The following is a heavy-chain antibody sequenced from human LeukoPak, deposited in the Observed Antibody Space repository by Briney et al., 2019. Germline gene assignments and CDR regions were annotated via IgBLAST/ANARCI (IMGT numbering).Heavy chain of an antibody. V-gene: IGHV3-23*01. Sequence: GGSLRLSCAASGFTFSRYAMSWVRQAPGKGLEWVSGISGSGGSTYYADSVKGRFTISRDNSKNTLYLQMNSLRAEDTAVYFCATPYRNIVVVPAAIGVPGYWGQGTLVTVSS. CDR1: GFTFSRYA. CDR2: ISGSGGST. J-gene: IGHJ4*02. CDR3: ATPYRNIVVVPAAIGVPGY. D-gene: IGHD2-2*01.